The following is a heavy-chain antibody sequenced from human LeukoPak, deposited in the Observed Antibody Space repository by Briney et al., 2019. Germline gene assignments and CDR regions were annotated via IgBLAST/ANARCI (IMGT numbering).Heavy chain of an antibody. CDR3: ARDSVTAPPFDY. Sequence: ASVKVPCKASGYTFTSYGISWVRQAPGQGLEWMGWISAYNGNTNYAQKLQGRVTMTTDTSTSTAYMELRSLRSDDTAVYYCARDSVTAPPFDYWGQGTLVTVSS. J-gene: IGHJ4*02. CDR1: GYTFTSYG. V-gene: IGHV1-18*01. D-gene: IGHD4-23*01. CDR2: ISAYNGNT.